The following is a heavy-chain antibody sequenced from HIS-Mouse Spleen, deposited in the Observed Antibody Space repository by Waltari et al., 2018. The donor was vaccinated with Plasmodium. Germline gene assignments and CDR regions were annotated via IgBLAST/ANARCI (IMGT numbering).Heavy chain of an antibody. CDR2: IKQDGSEK. CDR3: ARDRRGYWYFDL. CDR1: GFPFRRYW. D-gene: IGHD5-12*01. Sequence: EVPLVESGGGLVQPGGSPRRPCPAPGFPFRRYWLSWVRQAPGKGVEWVANIKQDGSEKYYVDSVKGRFTISRDNAKNSLYLQMNSLRAEDTAVYYCARDRRGYWYFDLWGRGTLVTVSS. J-gene: IGHJ2*01. V-gene: IGHV3-7*01.